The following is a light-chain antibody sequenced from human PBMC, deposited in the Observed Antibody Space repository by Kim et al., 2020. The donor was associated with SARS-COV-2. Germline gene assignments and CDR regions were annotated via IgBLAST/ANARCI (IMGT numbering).Light chain of an antibody. CDR1: QNIHIY. V-gene: IGKV1-39*01. Sequence: DIQMTQSPSSLSASVGDRDTITCRASQNIHIYLNWYQQKPEKAPNLLIYATSTLESGVPSRFSGSRSGKTFTLTISSLRPEDFANYYCQQSYIAPYTFGQETKLEIK. J-gene: IGKJ2*01. CDR3: QQSYIAPYT. CDR2: ATS.